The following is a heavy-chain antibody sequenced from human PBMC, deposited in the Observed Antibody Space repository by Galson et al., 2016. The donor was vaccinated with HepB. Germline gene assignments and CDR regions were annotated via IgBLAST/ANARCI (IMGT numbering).Heavy chain of an antibody. CDR1: GFTFSRYW. Sequence: SLRLSCAASGFTFSRYWMHWVRQAPGKGLVWVSRINSDGSSISYVGSVKGRYTISRDNAKNTLYLQMNSLRAEDTAVYYCATRGGGNPLFGYWGQGTLVTVSS. CDR3: ATRGGGNPLFGY. V-gene: IGHV3-74*01. CDR2: INSDGSSI. J-gene: IGHJ4*02. D-gene: IGHD4-23*01.